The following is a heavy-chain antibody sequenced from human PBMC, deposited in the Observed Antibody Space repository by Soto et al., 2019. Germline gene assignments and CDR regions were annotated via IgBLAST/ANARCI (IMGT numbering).Heavy chain of an antibody. D-gene: IGHD1-20*01. J-gene: IGHJ4*02. CDR2: ISSSSSYT. CDR3: ARVIGITSPDY. V-gene: IGHV3-11*05. Sequence: PGGSLRLSCAASGFTFSDYYMSWIRQAPGKGLEWVSYISSSSSYTNYADSVKGRFTISRDNAKNSLYLQMNSLRAEDTAVYYCARVIGITSPDYWGQGTLVTVSS. CDR1: GFTFSDYY.